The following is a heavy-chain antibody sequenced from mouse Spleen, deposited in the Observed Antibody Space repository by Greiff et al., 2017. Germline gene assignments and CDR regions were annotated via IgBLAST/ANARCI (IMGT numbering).Heavy chain of an antibody. CDR2: ISNGGGST. V-gene: IGHV5-12*02. Sequence: EVKLVESGGGLVQPGGSLKLSCATSGFTFSDYYMYWVRQTPEKRLEWVAYISNGGGSTYYPDTVKGRFTISRDNAKNTLYLQMSRLKSEDTAMYYCASPLLRLRHYAMDYWGQGTSVTVSS. D-gene: IGHD1-2*01. CDR1: GFTFSDYY. CDR3: ASPLLRLRHYAMDY. J-gene: IGHJ4*01.